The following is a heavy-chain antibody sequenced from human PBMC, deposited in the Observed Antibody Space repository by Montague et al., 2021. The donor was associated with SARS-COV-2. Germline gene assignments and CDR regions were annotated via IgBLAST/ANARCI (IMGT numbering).Heavy chain of an antibody. CDR2: IDWDDDK. CDR1: GFSLSTSGMC. J-gene: IGHJ4*02. CDR3: ARIPYDILTGYYSGFDY. V-gene: IGHV2-70*01. Sequence: PALVKPTQTLTLTCTFSGFSLSTSGMCVSWIRQPPGKALEWLALIDWDDDKYYSTSLKTRLTISKDTSKNQVVLTMTNMDPADTATYYCARIPYDILTGYYSGFDYWGQGTLVTVSS. D-gene: IGHD3-9*01.